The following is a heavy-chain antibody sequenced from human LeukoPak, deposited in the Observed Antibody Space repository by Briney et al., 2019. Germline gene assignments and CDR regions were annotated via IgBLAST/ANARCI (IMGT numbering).Heavy chain of an antibody. J-gene: IGHJ6*03. CDR2: IKRKTDGETT. CDR3: TTSYYYDRGGHSFYMDV. D-gene: IGHD3-22*01. Sequence: GGSLRLSCAASGFTFSDTWMSWVRQAPGKGLEWAGGIKRKTDGETTDYAAPVKAIFTITSDDSKNTLYLQIDSLKTEDTAVYYCTTSYYYDRGGHSFYMDVWGKGTTVTVSS. CDR1: GFTFSDTW. V-gene: IGHV3-15*01.